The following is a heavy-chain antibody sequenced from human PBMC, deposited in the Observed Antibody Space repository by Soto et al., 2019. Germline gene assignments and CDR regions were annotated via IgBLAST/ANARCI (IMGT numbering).Heavy chain of an antibody. V-gene: IGHV1-46*03. J-gene: IGHJ4*02. Sequence: QVQLVQSGAEVKKPGASVKVSCKASGYTFTSYYMHWVRQAPGQGLEWMGIINPSGGSTSYAQKFKGRVTKTRDTSTGTIDIERSSLRSEDTAVYYCAEDFRQWLVRKTRYYFDYWGQGTLGTVCS. CDR2: INPSGGST. D-gene: IGHD6-19*01. CDR1: GYTFTSYY. CDR3: AEDFRQWLVRKTRYYFDY.